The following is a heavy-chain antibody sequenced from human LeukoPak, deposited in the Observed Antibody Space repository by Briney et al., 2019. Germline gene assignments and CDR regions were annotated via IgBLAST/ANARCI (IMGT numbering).Heavy chain of an antibody. CDR2: ISGSGGST. Sequence: PGGSLRLSCAASGFTFSSYAMSWVRQAPGKGLEWVSAISGSGGSTYYADSVKGRFTISRDNSKNTLYLQMNSLRAEDTAVYYCAKEHVLRYFDWLLYMDYWGQGTLVTVSS. V-gene: IGHV3-23*01. D-gene: IGHD3-9*01. CDR3: AKEHVLRYFDWLLYMDY. CDR1: GFTFSSYA. J-gene: IGHJ4*02.